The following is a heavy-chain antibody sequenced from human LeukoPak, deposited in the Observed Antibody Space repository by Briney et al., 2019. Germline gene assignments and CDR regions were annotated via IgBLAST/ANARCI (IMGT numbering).Heavy chain of an antibody. Sequence: GGSLRLSCAASGFTFSSYAMSWVRQAPGKGLEWVSAISYSGGSTYYADSVKGRFTISRDNSKNTLYLQMNSLRAEDTAVYYCAKDQRSLAFAGYFDYWGQGTLVTVSS. D-gene: IGHD3-3*02. CDR2: ISYSGGST. V-gene: IGHV3-23*01. CDR3: AKDQRSLAFAGYFDY. CDR1: GFTFSSYA. J-gene: IGHJ4*02.